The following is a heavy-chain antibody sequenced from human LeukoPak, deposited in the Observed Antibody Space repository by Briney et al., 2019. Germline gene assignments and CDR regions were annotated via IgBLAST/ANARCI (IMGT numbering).Heavy chain of an antibody. CDR2: IYYDGSNI. CDR1: EFTFTTYG. CDR3: ARDWKPNSFDY. J-gene: IGHJ4*02. V-gene: IGHV3-33*01. D-gene: IGHD1-1*01. Sequence: GSLRLSCAASEFTFTTYGMHWVRQAPGKGLEWVAFIYYDGSNIYYADYVKGRFTISRDISKNTLYLQMDSLRAEDTAIYYCARDWKPNSFDYWGQGTLVTVSS.